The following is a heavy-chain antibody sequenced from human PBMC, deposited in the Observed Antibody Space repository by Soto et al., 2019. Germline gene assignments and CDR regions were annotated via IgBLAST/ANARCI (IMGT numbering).Heavy chain of an antibody. CDR3: ARGGPRAGVSKYFET. CDR1: GGSISSGDYS. D-gene: IGHD6-13*01. V-gene: IGHV4-30-4*01. CDR2: MYYSGKT. Sequence: SETLSLTCTVSGGSISSGDYSWSWIRQPPGKGLEWIGSMYYSGKTYSNSSLKSRLTISVDTSKNQFSLKLRSVTAADTAVYYCARGGPRAGVSKYFETWGQGTLVTVSS. J-gene: IGHJ4*02.